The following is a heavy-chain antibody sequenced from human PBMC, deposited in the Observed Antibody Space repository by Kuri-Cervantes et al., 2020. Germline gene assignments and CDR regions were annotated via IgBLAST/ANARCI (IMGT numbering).Heavy chain of an antibody. V-gene: IGHV5-51*01. Sequence: GESLKISCKGSGYGFTSYWIGWVRQMPGKGLEWMGIIYPGDSDTRYSPSFQGQVTISADKSIGTAYLQWSSLKASDTAMYYCARHGITGTTGSYWFDPWGQGTLVTVSS. CDR3: ARHGITGTTGSYWFDP. J-gene: IGHJ5*02. CDR1: GYGFTSYW. D-gene: IGHD1-20*01. CDR2: IYPGDSDT.